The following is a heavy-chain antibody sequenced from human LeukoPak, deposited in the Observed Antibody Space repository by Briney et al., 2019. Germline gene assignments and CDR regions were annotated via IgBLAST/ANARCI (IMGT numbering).Heavy chain of an antibody. CDR1: GYTFTGYY. CDR3: ARARRDGYNFSGWYFDY. J-gene: IGHJ4*02. D-gene: IGHD5-24*01. Sequence: ASVKVSCKASGYTFTGYYMHWVRQAPGQGLEWMGWINPNSGGTNYAQKFQGRVTMTRDTSISTAYMELSRLRSDDTAVYYCARARRDGYNFSGWYFDYWGQGTLVTVSS. CDR2: INPNSGGT. V-gene: IGHV1-2*02.